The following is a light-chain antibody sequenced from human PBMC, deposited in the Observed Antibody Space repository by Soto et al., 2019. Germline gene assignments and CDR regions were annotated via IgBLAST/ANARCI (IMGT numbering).Light chain of an antibody. J-gene: IGKJ5*01. CDR2: GAS. CDR3: QQYKNWPPIT. Sequence: ETVMTQSPATLSVSPGERATLSCRASQSVSSNLAWYQQKPGQAPRLLIYGASTRATGIPARFSGSGSGTEFTLTISSLQSEDFAVYYCQQYKNWPPITFGQGTDWRL. CDR1: QSVSSN. V-gene: IGKV3-15*01.